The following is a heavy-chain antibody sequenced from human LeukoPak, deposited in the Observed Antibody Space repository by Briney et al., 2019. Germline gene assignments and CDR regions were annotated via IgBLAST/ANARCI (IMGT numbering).Heavy chain of an antibody. V-gene: IGHV1-69*05. D-gene: IGHD6-13*01. CDR1: GGTFSSYA. CDR2: IIPIFGTA. CDR3: ARMARAAAAYFDY. J-gene: IGHJ4*02. Sequence: GASVKVSCKASGGTFSSYAISWVRQAPGQGLEWMGGIIPIFGTANYAQKLQGRVTITTDESTSTAYMELSSLRSEDTAVYYCARMARAAAAYFDYWGQGTLVTVSS.